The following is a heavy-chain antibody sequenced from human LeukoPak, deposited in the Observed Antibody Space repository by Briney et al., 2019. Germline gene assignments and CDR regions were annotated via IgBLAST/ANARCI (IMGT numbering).Heavy chain of an antibody. CDR1: GGSISSYY. D-gene: IGHD2-2*01. CDR2: IYYSGST. Sequence: PSETLSLTCTVSGGSISSYYWSWIRQPPGKGLEWIGYIYYSGSTNYNPSLKSRVTISVDTSRNQFSLKLSSVTAADTAVYYCARLVVVPAAPNRENWFDPWGQGTLVTVSS. J-gene: IGHJ5*02. CDR3: ARLVVVPAAPNRENWFDP. V-gene: IGHV4-59*08.